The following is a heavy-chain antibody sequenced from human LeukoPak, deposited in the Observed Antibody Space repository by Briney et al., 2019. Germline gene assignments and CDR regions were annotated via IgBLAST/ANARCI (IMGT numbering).Heavy chain of an antibody. D-gene: IGHD2-2*02. CDR3: ARVGYCSSTSCYTPYYYYYYMDV. Sequence: SETLSLTCTISGASISGYYWTWIRQPPGQGLDWIGYIYYSGSTNYNPSLKSRVTISVDTSKNQFSLKLSSVTAADTAVYYCARVGYCSSTSCYTPYYYYYYMDVWGKGTTVTVSS. CDR2: IYYSGST. J-gene: IGHJ6*03. V-gene: IGHV4-59*01. CDR1: GASISGYY.